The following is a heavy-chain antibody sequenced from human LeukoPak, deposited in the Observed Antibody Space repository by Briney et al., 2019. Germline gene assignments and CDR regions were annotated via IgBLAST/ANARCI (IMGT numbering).Heavy chain of an antibody. J-gene: IGHJ6*02. D-gene: IGHD4-23*01. CDR1: GFTFSSYG. CDR2: IWYDGSNK. CDR3: ARDLPAPFCGGTWGYGMDV. Sequence: GGSLRLSCAASGFTFSSYGMHWVRQAPGKGLEWVAVIWYDGSNKYYADSVKGRFTISRDNSKNTLYLQMNSLRAEDTAVYYCARDLPAPFCGGTWGYGMDVWGQGTTVTVSS. V-gene: IGHV3-33*01.